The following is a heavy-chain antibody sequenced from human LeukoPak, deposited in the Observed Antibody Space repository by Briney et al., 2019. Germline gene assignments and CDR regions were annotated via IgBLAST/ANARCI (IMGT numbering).Heavy chain of an antibody. CDR2: IRSKANSYAT. CDR1: GFTFSSSA. CDR3: ARGDEYYYYYMDV. J-gene: IGHJ6*03. V-gene: IGHV3-73*01. Sequence: GGSLKLSCAASGFTFSSSAMHWVRQASGKGLEWVGRIRSKANSYATAYAASVKGRFTISRDDSKNTAYLQMNSLKTEDTAVYYCARGDEYYYYYMDVWGKGTTVTVSS.